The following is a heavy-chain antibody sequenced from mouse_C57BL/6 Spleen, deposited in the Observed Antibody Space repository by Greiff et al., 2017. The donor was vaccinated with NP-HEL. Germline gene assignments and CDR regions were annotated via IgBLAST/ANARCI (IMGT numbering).Heavy chain of an antibody. CDR3: ASSYDYDGFAY. Sequence: VKLMESGPGLVAPSQSLSITCTVSGFSLTSYGVDWVRQSPGKGLEWLGVIWGVGSTNYNSALKSRLSISKDNSKSQVFLKMNSLQTDDTAMYYCASSYDYDGFAYWGQGTLVTVSA. V-gene: IGHV2-6*01. J-gene: IGHJ3*01. CDR2: IWGVGST. CDR1: GFSLTSYG. D-gene: IGHD2-4*01.